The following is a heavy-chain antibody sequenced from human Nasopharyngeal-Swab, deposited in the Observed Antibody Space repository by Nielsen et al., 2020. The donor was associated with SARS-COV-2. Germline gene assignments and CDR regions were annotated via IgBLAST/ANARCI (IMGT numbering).Heavy chain of an antibody. CDR2: INSDGSST. V-gene: IGHV3-74*01. D-gene: IGHD3-10*01. Sequence: GESLKISCAASGFTFSSYWMHWVRQAPGKGLVWVSRINSDGSSTSYADSVKGRFTISRDNAKNTLYLQMNSLRAEDTAVYYCARDPGSYYFDFWGQGTLVTVSS. CDR1: GFTFSSYW. J-gene: IGHJ4*02. CDR3: ARDPGSYYFDF.